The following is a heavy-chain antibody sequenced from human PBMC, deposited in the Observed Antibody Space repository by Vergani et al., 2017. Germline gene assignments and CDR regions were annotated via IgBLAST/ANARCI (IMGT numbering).Heavy chain of an antibody. CDR3: ARDGPPRGGSGSYIYTPYYYYYMDV. Sequence: QVQLVQSGAEVKKPGSSVKVSCKASGGTFSSYAISWVRQAPGQGLEWMGRTIPILGTANYAQKFQGRVTITADESTSTAYMELGSLRSEDTAVYYCARDGPPRGGSGSYIYTPYYYYYMDVWGKGTTVTVSS. D-gene: IGHD3-10*01. J-gene: IGHJ6*03. CDR1: GGTFSSYA. CDR2: TIPILGTA. V-gene: IGHV1-69*11.